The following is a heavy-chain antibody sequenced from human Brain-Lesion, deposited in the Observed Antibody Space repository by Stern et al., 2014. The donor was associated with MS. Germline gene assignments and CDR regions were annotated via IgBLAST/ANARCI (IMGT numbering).Heavy chain of an antibody. Sequence: QLQLQESGPGLVKPSETLSLTCTVSGGSISSSTYYWAWIRQPPGKGLEWIGNIYYSGFTYYNPSLKGRVPIALDMSKNQFSLKLSSVTAADTAIYYCARHDSVPRPSQLYSARDRGPGYFDYWGQGTLVTVSS. CDR3: ARHDSVPRPSQLYSARDRGPGYFDY. CDR2: IYYSGFT. D-gene: IGHD1-26*01. J-gene: IGHJ4*02. V-gene: IGHV4-39*01. CDR1: GGSISSSTYY.